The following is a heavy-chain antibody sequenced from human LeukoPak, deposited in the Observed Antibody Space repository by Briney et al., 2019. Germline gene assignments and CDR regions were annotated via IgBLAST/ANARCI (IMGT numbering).Heavy chain of an antibody. D-gene: IGHD5/OR15-5a*01. Sequence: GGSLRLSCAASGFTFDSYAVSWVRQAPGKGLEWVSAISGSGLDTYYADSVKGRFTVSRDNSKNTVYLQMNSLRAEDTAIHYCAREREGSTFNWGQGTLVTVSS. CDR3: AREREGSTFN. J-gene: IGHJ4*02. CDR1: GFTFDSYA. CDR2: ISGSGLDT. V-gene: IGHV3-23*01.